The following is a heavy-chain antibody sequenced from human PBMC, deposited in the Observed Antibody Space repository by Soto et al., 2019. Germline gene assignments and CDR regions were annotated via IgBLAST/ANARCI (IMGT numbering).Heavy chain of an antibody. J-gene: IGHJ6*02. D-gene: IGHD5-12*01. CDR3: ARVGGPIVATIYYYYYYGMDV. V-gene: IGHV6-1*01. CDR1: GDSVSSNSAA. Sequence: PSQTLSLTCAISGDSVSSNSAAWNWIRQSPSRGLEWLGRTYYRSKWYNDYAVSVKSRITINPDTPKNQFSLQLNSVTPEDTAVYYCARVGGPIVATIYYYYYYGMDVWGQGTTVTVSS. CDR2: TYYRSKWYN.